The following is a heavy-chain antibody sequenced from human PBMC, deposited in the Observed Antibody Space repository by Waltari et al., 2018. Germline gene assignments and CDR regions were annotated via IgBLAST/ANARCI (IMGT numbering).Heavy chain of an antibody. Sequence: QVQLVQSGAEVKKPGASVKVSCRASGYSVTDVDIHWVRQAPGQGLEWMGWLSPHNGNSGYAPQFHGRVAISGDTAITTAYMELSSLTSDDTAVYYCARTTAARRTHYYYMDVWGEGTTVTISS. V-gene: IGHV1-8*03. CDR2: LSPHNGNS. CDR3: ARTTAARRTHYYYMDV. D-gene: IGHD6-6*01. J-gene: IGHJ6*03. CDR1: GYSVTDVD.